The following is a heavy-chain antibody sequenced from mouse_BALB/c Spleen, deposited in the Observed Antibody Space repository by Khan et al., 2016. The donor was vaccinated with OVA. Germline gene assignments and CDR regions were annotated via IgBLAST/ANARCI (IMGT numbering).Heavy chain of an antibody. J-gene: IGHJ4*01. D-gene: IGHD2-14*01. CDR3: ARVGYSGTMDY. V-gene: IGHV9-3-1*01. Sequence: QIQLVQSGPELKKPGETVKTSCKASGYPFTNYGMNWVKQAPGKGLKWMGWINTYTGEPTYNGDFKGRFAFSLETSASTAYLQINNLKNEDTATYFCARVGYSGTMDYWGQGTSVTVSS. CDR1: GYPFTNYG. CDR2: INTYTGEP.